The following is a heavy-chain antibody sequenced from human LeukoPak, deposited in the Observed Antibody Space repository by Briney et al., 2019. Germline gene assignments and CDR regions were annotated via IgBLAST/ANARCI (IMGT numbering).Heavy chain of an antibody. Sequence: ASVKVSCKASGGTFSSYAISWVRQAPGQGLEWMGGIIPIFGTANYAQKFQGRVTITADESTSTAYMELSSLRSEDTAVYYCARGGSDFWSGYSLGPYYYGMDVWGQGTTVTVSS. CDR3: ARGGSDFWSGYSLGPYYYGMDV. CDR2: IIPIFGTA. V-gene: IGHV1-69*01. D-gene: IGHD3-3*01. J-gene: IGHJ6*02. CDR1: GGTFSSYA.